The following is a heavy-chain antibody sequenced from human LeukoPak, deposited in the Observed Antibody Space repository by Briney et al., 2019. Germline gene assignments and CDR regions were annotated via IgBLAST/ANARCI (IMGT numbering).Heavy chain of an antibody. CDR3: ARHRRFNTAPDAFDI. CDR2: IYPGDSDT. Sequence: GESLKISCKGSGYSFASYWIGWVRQMPGKGLEWMGIIYPGDSDTRYSPSFQGQVTISADKSISTAYLQWSSLKASDTAMYYCARHRRFNTAPDAFDIWGQGTMVTVSS. J-gene: IGHJ3*02. V-gene: IGHV5-51*01. CDR1: GYSFASYW. D-gene: IGHD5-18*01.